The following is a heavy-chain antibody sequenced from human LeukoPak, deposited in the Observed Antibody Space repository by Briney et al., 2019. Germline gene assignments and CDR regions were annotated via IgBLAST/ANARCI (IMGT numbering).Heavy chain of an antibody. Sequence: GGSLRLSCAASGFTFSSYAMSWVRQAPGKGLEWVSAISGSGGSTYYADSVKGRFTISRDNSKNTLYLQMNSLRAEDTAVYYCAKTRSLGRSCYDSSGYYLDYWGQGTLVTVSS. CDR2: ISGSGGST. D-gene: IGHD3-22*01. CDR3: AKTRSLGRSCYDSSGYYLDY. J-gene: IGHJ4*02. V-gene: IGHV3-23*01. CDR1: GFTFSSYA.